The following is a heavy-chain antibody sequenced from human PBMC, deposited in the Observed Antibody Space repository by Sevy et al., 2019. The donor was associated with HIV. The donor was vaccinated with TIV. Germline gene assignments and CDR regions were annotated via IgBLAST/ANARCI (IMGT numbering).Heavy chain of an antibody. V-gene: IGHV3-74*01. D-gene: IGHD3-3*01. CDR3: ARSYDFWSGYFQTRYYYYGMDV. J-gene: IGHJ6*02. CDR1: GFTFSSYW. CDR2: INSDGSST. Sequence: GGSLRLSCAASGFTFSSYWMHWVRQAPGKGLVWVSRINSDGSSTGYADSVKGRFTISRDNSKNTLYLQMNSLRAEDTAVDYCARSYDFWSGYFQTRYYYYGMDVWGQGTTVTVSS.